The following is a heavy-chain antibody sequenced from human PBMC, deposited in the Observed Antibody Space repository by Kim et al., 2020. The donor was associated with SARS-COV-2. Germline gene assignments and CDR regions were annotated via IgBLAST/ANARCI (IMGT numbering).Heavy chain of an antibody. V-gene: IGHV3-30*04. D-gene: IGHD1-26*01. CDR3: ARDRLWYSGHPQVY. J-gene: IGHJ4*02. CDR2: IPYDGSTN. CDR1: GFTFSNYA. Sequence: GGSLRLSCAASGFTFSNYAMPWVRQAPGKGLEWVADIPYDGSTNYYASSMNRLFSFTRDSSKMTLFLQVSSLTAEDTPVYYCARDRLWYSGHPQVYWGQ.